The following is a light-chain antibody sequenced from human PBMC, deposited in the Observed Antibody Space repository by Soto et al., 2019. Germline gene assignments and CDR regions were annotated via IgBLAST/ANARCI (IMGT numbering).Light chain of an antibody. Sequence: MQITQAPSTVSASVGDGVTITCRASQSIRTWLAWYQQKPGNPPKLLIYDASTLESGVSSGFSGSGSGTEFTLTISSLQPDDFATYYCQQYNSYPYTFGQGTRLEIK. CDR2: DAS. CDR3: QQYNSYPYT. CDR1: QSIRTW. V-gene: IGKV1-5*01. J-gene: IGKJ5*01.